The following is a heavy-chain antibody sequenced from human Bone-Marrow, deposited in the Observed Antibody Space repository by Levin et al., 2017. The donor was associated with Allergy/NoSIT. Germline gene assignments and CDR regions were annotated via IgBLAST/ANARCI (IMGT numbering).Heavy chain of an antibody. Sequence: PGGSLRLSCAASGFTFSSYGMHWVRQAPGKGLEWVAVIWYDGSNKYYADSVKGRFTISRDNSKNTLYLQMNSLRAEDTAVYYCAREKQQLDYFDYWGQGTLVTVSS. CDR3: AREKQQLDYFDY. CDR1: GFTFSSYG. V-gene: IGHV3-33*01. CDR2: IWYDGSNK. D-gene: IGHD6-13*01. J-gene: IGHJ4*02.